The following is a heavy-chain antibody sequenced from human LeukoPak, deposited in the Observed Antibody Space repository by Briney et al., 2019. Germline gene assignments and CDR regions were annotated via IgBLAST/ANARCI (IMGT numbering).Heavy chain of an antibody. D-gene: IGHD2-15*01. CDR1: GYTFSDYY. CDR3: AKVGAGTCCHFEY. J-gene: IGHJ4*02. Sequence: ASVKVSCKASGYTFSDYYMHWVRQAPGLGLEWMGWINPNSGDTHYARKFQGRVTLTRDTSISTAYMELSGLTSDDTALYYCAKVGAGTCCHFEYWGQGTLVTVSS. V-gene: IGHV1-2*02. CDR2: INPNSGDT.